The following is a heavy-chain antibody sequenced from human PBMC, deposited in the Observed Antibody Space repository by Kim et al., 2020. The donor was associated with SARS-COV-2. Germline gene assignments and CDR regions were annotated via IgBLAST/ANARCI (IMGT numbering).Heavy chain of an antibody. J-gene: IGHJ4*02. D-gene: IGHD2-15*01. Sequence: SETLSLTCAVYGGSFSGYYWSWIRQPPGKGLEWIGEINHSGSTNYNPSLKSRVTISVDTSKNQFSLKLSSVTAADTAVYYCARGYCSGGSCPYFDYWGQGTLVTVSS. CDR3: ARGYCSGGSCPYFDY. CDR2: INHSGST. CDR1: GGSFSGYY. V-gene: IGHV4-34*01.